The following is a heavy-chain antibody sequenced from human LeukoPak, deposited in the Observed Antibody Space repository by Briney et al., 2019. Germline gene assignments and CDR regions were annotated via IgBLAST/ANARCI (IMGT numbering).Heavy chain of an antibody. CDR2: IWYDGSNK. CDR3: AKGWRFRAGMGDYYYYMDV. D-gene: IGHD3-10*01. V-gene: IGHV3-33*06. J-gene: IGHJ6*03. Sequence: GGSLRLSCAASGFTFSSYGMHWVRQAPGKGLEWVAVIWYDGSNKYYADSVKGRLTISRDNSKNTLYLQMNSLRAEDTVVYYCAKGWRFRAGMGDYYYYMDVWGKGTTVTVSS. CDR1: GFTFSSYG.